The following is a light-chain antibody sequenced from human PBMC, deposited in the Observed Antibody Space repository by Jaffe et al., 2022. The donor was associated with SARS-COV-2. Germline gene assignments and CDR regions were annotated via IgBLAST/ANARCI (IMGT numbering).Light chain of an antibody. CDR2: DAS. Sequence: EIVLTQSPATLSLSPGERATLSCRASQSVSAYLAWYQQKPGQAPRLLIYDASNRATGIPARFSGSGSGTDFTLTISSLEPEDSAVYYCQQHINWPLTFGGGTKVEIK. CDR1: QSVSAY. CDR3: QQHINWPLT. V-gene: IGKV3-11*01. J-gene: IGKJ4*01.